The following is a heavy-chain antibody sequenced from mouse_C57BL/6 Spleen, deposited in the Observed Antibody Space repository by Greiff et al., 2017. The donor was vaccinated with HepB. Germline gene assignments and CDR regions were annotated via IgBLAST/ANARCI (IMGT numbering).Heavy chain of an antibody. J-gene: IGHJ4*01. CDR3: ASYDGYYGAAMDY. CDR1: GYSFTGYY. Sequence: EVQLQQSGPELVKPGASVKISCKASGYSFTGYYMNWVKQSPEKSLEWIGEINPSTGGTTYNQKFKAKATLTVDKSSSTAYMQLKSLTSEDSAVYYCASYDGYYGAAMDYWGQGTSVTVSS. D-gene: IGHD2-3*01. V-gene: IGHV1-42*01. CDR2: INPSTGGT.